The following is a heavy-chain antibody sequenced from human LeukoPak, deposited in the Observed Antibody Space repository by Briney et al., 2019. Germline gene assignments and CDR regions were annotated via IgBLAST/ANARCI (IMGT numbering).Heavy chain of an antibody. CDR3: ARAGSSLSPDY. D-gene: IGHD6-6*01. Sequence: GGSLRLSCAASEFTFSTYAMHWVRQAAGKGLEWAAVISYDGSNKYYADSVKGRFTISRDNSKNTLYLQMNSLRAEDTAVYYCARAGSSLSPDYWGQGTLVTVSS. V-gene: IGHV3-30*04. J-gene: IGHJ4*02. CDR2: ISYDGSNK. CDR1: EFTFSTYA.